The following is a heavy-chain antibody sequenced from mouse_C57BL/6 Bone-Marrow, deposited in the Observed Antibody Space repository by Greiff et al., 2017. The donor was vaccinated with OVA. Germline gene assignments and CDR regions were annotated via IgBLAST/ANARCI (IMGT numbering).Heavy chain of an antibody. J-gene: IGHJ1*03. V-gene: IGHV14-4*01. CDR1: GFNIKDDY. CDR2: IDPENGDT. Sequence: VQLQQSGAELVRPGASVKLSCTASGFNIKDDYMHWVKQRPEQGLEWIGWIDPENGDTEYASKFQGQATITADTSSNTAYLQLSSLTSEDTAVYYGTTADDGSRYWYFDVWGKGTTVTVSS. CDR3: TTADDGSRYWYFDV. D-gene: IGHD1-1*01.